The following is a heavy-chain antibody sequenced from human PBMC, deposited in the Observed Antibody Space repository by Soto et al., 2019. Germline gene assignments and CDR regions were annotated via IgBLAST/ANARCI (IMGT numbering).Heavy chain of an antibody. CDR3: AKFLLPVAAYYGMDV. D-gene: IGHD6-19*01. V-gene: IGHV3-23*01. Sequence: GGSLRLSCAASGFTFNNYAMSWVRQAPGKGLEWVSAISDGGSDTYYADSVKGRFSVSRDSSKNTLYLQMNTLRAEDTAIYYCAKFLLPVAAYYGMDVWGQGTTVTVSS. CDR2: ISDGGSDT. J-gene: IGHJ6*02. CDR1: GFTFNNYA.